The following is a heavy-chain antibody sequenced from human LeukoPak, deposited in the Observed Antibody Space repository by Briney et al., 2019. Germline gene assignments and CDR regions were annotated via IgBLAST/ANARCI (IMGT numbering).Heavy chain of an antibody. Sequence: SVKLSCKASGGTFSGYAISWVRQAPGQGLEWMGGIIPIFGTANYAQKFQGRVTITADESTSTAYMELSSLRSEDTAVYYCARDRYYYDSSGYFLFDYWGQGTLVTVSS. J-gene: IGHJ4*02. CDR1: GGTFSGYA. V-gene: IGHV1-69*01. CDR3: ARDRYYYDSSGYFLFDY. CDR2: IIPIFGTA. D-gene: IGHD3-22*01.